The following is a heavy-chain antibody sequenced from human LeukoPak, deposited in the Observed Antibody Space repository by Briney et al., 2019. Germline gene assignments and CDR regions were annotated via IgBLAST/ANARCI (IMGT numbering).Heavy chain of an antibody. D-gene: IGHD3-3*01. CDR1: GGTFSSYA. V-gene: IGHV1-69*13. J-gene: IGHJ4*02. CDR3: ARGPIFGVVIMYFDY. CDR2: IIPIFGTA. Sequence: GASVKVSCKASGGTFSSYAISWVRQAPGQGLEWMGGIIPIFGTANYAQKFQGRVTITADESTSTAYMELSSLRSEDTAVYYCARGPIFGVVIMYFDYWGQGTLVTVSS.